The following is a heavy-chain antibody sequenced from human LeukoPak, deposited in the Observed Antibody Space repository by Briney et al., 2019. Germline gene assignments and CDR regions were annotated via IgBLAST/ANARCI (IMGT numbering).Heavy chain of an antibody. J-gene: IGHJ3*02. CDR1: GFTFSTYA. D-gene: IGHD5/OR15-5a*01. V-gene: IGHV3-23*01. CDR3: AKGGSVTAPDDAFDI. Sequence: GPLRLSCAASGFTFSTYAMSWVRQAPGKGLEWVSVISGSGGSPYYADSVKGRFTISRDNSKNTLYLQMNSLRAEDMGVYYCAKGGSVTAPDDAFDIWGQGTMVTVSS. CDR2: ISGSGGSP.